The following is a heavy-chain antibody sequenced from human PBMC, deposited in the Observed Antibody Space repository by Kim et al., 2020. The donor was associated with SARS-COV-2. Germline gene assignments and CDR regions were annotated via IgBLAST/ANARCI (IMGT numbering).Heavy chain of an antibody. CDR2: INPIFGTA. CDR3: ARAEDDILTGYYGAFDY. V-gene: IGHV1-69*13. D-gene: IGHD3-9*01. Sequence: SVKVSCKASGGTFSSYAISWVRQAPGQGLEWMGGINPIFGTANYAQKFQGRVTITADESTSTAYMELSSLRSEDTAVYYCARAEDDILTGYYGAFDYWGQGTLVTVSS. CDR1: GGTFSSYA. J-gene: IGHJ4*02.